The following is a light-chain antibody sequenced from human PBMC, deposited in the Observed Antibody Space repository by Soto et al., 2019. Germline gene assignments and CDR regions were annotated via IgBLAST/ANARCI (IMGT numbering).Light chain of an antibody. CDR2: DAS. V-gene: IGKV3-20*01. CDR1: QSVSSSY. J-gene: IGKJ3*01. Sequence: EGVLSQSPGTLSLSPGERATLSCRASQSVSSSYLAWYQQKPGQAPRLLIYDASNRATGIPDRFSGRGSGTDFTLTVSRLEPEDFAVYYCQQYGSSPFTFGPGTNVDVK. CDR3: QQYGSSPFT.